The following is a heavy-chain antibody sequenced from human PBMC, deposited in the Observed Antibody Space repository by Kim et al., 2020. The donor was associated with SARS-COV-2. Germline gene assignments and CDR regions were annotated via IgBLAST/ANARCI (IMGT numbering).Heavy chain of an antibody. J-gene: IGHJ6*02. D-gene: IGHD6-13*01. V-gene: IGHV3-23*01. CDR1: GFTFSSYA. Sequence: GGSLRLSCAASGFTFSSYAMSWVRQAPGKGLEWVSSISGSSGCTYYADSVKGRFTISRDNSNNTLYLQMNSLRAEDTAVYYCANIPQSSIWYPSPFYYYYSMDAWGPGSTVSVSS. CDR2: ISGSSGCT. CDR3: ANIPQSSIWYPSPFYYYYSMDA.